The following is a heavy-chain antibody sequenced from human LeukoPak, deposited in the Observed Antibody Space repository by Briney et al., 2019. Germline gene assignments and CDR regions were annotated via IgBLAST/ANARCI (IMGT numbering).Heavy chain of an antibody. V-gene: IGHV4-39*01. J-gene: IGHJ4*02. CDR1: GASISRSTYY. D-gene: IGHD1-14*01. Sequence: SETLSLTCAVSGASISRSTYYWGWTRQTQGKGLEWIASIYYTGTILYNPSLESRVTMSVDMSKNHFSLKLRSVTAADTAVYYCARLEPRNSPFDYWGQGTLVTVSS. CDR2: IYYTGTI. CDR3: ARLEPRNSPFDY.